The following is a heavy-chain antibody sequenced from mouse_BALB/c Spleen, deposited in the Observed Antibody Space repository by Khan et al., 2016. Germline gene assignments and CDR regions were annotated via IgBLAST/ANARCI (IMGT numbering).Heavy chain of an antibody. D-gene: IGHD1-2*01. J-gene: IGHJ3*01. CDR3: ARRHCYGRFAY. V-gene: IGHV4-1*02. Sequence: EVKLLESGGGLVQPGGSLKLSCAASGFDFSRYWMSWVRQAPGKGLEWIGEINPDSSTINYTPSLKDKFIISRDNAKNTLYRQMSKVRSEDTALYYCARRHCYGRFAYWGQGTLVTVSA. CDR1: GFDFSRYW. CDR2: INPDSSTI.